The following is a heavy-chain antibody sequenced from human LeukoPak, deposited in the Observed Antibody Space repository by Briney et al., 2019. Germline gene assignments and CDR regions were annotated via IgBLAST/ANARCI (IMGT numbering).Heavy chain of an antibody. CDR1: GGTFSSYA. Sequence: ASVKVSCKASGGTFSSYAISWVRQAPGQGLEWMGRIIPILGIANYAQKFQGRVTITADKSTSTAYMELSSLRSEDTAVYYCARHYYDRYYYYGMDVRGQGTTVTVSS. CDR3: ARHYYDRYYYYGMDV. D-gene: IGHD3-3*01. J-gene: IGHJ6*02. CDR2: IIPILGIA. V-gene: IGHV1-69*04.